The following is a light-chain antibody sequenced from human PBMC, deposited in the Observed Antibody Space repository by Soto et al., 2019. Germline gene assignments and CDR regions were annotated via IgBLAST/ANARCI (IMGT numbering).Light chain of an antibody. Sequence: EIVMTQSPVTLSVSPGERATLSCRASQSFSSNLAWYQQKPGQAPSLLIYGAFTRATGIPARFSGTGSGTEFTLTISRLEPEDFALYYCQHYAHNSPITFGQGTRLEIK. CDR2: GAF. CDR1: QSFSSN. V-gene: IGKV3-15*01. J-gene: IGKJ5*01. CDR3: QHYAHNSPIT.